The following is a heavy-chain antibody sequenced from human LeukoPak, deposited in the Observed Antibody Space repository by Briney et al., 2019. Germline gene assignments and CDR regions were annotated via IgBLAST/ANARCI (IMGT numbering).Heavy chain of an antibody. V-gene: IGHV4-38-2*02. J-gene: IGHJ5*02. D-gene: IGHD6-19*01. Sequence: TASETLSLTCTVSGYSISSGYYWGWIRQPPGKGLEWIGSIYHSGSTYYNPSLKSRVTISVDTSKNQFSLKLSSVTAADTAVYYCARLDSSGWFDPWGQGTLVTVSS. CDR1: GYSISSGYY. CDR2: IYHSGST. CDR3: ARLDSSGWFDP.